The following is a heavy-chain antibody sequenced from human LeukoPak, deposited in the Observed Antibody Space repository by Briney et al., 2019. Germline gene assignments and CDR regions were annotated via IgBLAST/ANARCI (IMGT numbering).Heavy chain of an antibody. CDR2: IYYSGST. CDR3: ARGVRLTGDLYYYGMDV. J-gene: IGHJ6*02. CDR1: GGSISSYY. V-gene: IGHV4-59*01. D-gene: IGHD7-27*01. Sequence: SETLSLTCTVSGGSISSYYWSWIRQPPGKGLEWIGYIYYSGSTNYNPSLKSRVTISVDTSKSQFSLKLSSVTAADTAVYYCARGVRLTGDLYYYGMDVWGQGTTVTVSS.